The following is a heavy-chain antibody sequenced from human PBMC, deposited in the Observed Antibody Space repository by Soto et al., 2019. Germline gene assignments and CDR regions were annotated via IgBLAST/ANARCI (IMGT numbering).Heavy chain of an antibody. J-gene: IGHJ6*02. CDR1: GFTFSSYW. D-gene: IGHD2-2*01. V-gene: IGHV3-7*01. CDR3: ARKVVVPHDYYYYYGMDV. Sequence: GGSLRLSCAASGFTFSSYWMSWVRQAPGKGLEWVANIKQDGSEKYYVDSVKGRFTISRDNAKNSLYLQMNSLRAEDTAVYYCARKVVVPHDYYYYYGMDVWGQGTTVTVSS. CDR2: IKQDGSEK.